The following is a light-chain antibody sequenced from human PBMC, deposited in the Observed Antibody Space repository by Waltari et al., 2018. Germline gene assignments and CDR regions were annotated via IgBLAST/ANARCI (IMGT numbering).Light chain of an antibody. CDR1: SSNIGSNT. J-gene: IGLJ3*02. CDR2: LNN. CDR3: ATWDDGLSGVV. V-gene: IGLV1-44*01. Sequence: QSVLTQPPSASGTPGQRVTISCSGSSSNIGSNTVTWYQHLPGTAPKLLIYLNNRRPSGVPDRFSGSKPGTSASRASSGLQSEDEALYYCATWDDGLSGVVFGGGTKVTVL.